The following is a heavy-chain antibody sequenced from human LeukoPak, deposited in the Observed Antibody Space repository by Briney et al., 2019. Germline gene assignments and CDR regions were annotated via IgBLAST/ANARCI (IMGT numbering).Heavy chain of an antibody. V-gene: IGHV3-23*01. CDR1: GFTFSSYG. CDR2: ISGSGDST. D-gene: IGHD4-17*01. CDR3: ARGYYGDPSQVYCFDY. Sequence: GGSLRLSCAASGFTFSSYGMSWVRQAPGKGLEWVSAISGSGDSTYYADSVKGRFTISRDNAKNSLYLQMNSLRAEDTAVYYCARGYYGDPSQVYCFDYWGQGTLVTVSS. J-gene: IGHJ4*02.